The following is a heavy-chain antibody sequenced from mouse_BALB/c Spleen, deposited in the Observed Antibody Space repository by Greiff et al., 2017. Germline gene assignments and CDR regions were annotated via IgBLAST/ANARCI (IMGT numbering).Heavy chain of an antibody. CDR1: GFAFSSYD. CDR2: ISSGGGST. V-gene: IGHV5-12-1*01. D-gene: IGHD2-1*01. Sequence: EVQLVESGGGLVKPGGSLKLSCAASGFAFSSYDMSWVRQTPEKRLEWVAYISSGGGSTYYPDTVKGRFTISRDNAKNTLYLQMSSLKSEDTAMYYCARRDGNYDHAMDYWGQGTSVTVSS. J-gene: IGHJ4*01. CDR3: ARRDGNYDHAMDY.